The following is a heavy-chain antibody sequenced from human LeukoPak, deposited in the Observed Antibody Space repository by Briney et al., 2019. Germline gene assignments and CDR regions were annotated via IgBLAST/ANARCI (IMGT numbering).Heavy chain of an antibody. D-gene: IGHD3-10*01. CDR3: ARAGSHWHYVY. Sequence: GSLRLSCAASGFTFSGFSMSWVRQSPTKGLEWAANIKQDGSERYYVDSVKGRFTISRDNAKNSLSLQMNNLRVEDTAVYYCARAGSHWHYVYWGQGTVVTVSS. CDR2: IKQDGSER. J-gene: IGHJ4*02. CDR1: GFTFSGFS. V-gene: IGHV3-7*01.